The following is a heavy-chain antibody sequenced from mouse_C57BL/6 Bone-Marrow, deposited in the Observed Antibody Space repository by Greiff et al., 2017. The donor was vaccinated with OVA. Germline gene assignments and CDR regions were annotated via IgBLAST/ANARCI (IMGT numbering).Heavy chain of an antibody. CDR2: IYPGDGDT. CDR3: ARLRYFDY. CDR1: GYAFSSSW. V-gene: IGHV1-82*01. J-gene: IGHJ2*01. Sequence: QVQLKESGPELVKPGASVKISCKASGYAFSSSWMNWVKQRPGKGLEWIGRIYPGDGDTNYNGKFKGKATLTADKSSSTAYMQLSSLTSEDSAVYVCARLRYFDYWGQGTTLTVSS. D-gene: IGHD2-12*01.